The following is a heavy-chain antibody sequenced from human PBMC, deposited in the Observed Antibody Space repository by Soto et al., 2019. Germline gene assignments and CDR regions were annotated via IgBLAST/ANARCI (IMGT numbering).Heavy chain of an antibody. J-gene: IGHJ5*02. D-gene: IGHD2-15*01. CDR3: AHRPRGRRDSTNWFDP. CDR2: IYWDDDK. Sequence: SGPTLVKPTQTLTLTCTFSGFSLSTSGVGVGWIRQPPGKALEWLALIYWDDDKRYSPSLKSRLTITKDTSKNQVVLTMTNMDPVDTATYYCAHRPRGRRDSTNWFDPWGQGTLVTVSS. V-gene: IGHV2-5*02. CDR1: GFSLSTSGVG.